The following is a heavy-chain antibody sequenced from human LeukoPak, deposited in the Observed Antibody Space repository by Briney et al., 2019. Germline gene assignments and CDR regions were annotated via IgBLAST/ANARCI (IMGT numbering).Heavy chain of an antibody. Sequence: GGSLRLFCAASGFTFSSYGMSWVRQAPGKGLEWVSAISGSGGSTYYADSVKGRFTISRDNSKNTLYLQMNSLRAEDTAMYYCARSVEMATNDAFDIWGQGTMVTVSS. CDR3: ARSVEMATNDAFDI. V-gene: IGHV3-23*01. D-gene: IGHD5-24*01. CDR1: GFTFSSYG. CDR2: ISGSGGST. J-gene: IGHJ3*02.